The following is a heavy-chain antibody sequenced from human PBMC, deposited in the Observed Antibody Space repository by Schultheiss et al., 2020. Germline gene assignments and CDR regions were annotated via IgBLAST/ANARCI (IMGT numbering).Heavy chain of an antibody. D-gene: IGHD6-19*01. CDR3: ARGGYSSGWYVYYYYGMDV. V-gene: IGHV4-30-4*01. Sequence: SETLSLTCTVSSGSISISHYYSWVRQPPGKGLEWIGYIYYSGSTYYNPSLKSRVTISVDTSKNQFSLQLNSVTPEDTAVYYCARGGYSSGWYVYYYYGMDVWGQGTTVTVSS. CDR1: SGSISISHYY. CDR2: IYYSGST. J-gene: IGHJ6*02.